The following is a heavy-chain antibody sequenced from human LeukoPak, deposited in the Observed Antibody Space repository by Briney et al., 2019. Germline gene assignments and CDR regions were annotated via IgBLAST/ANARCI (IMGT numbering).Heavy chain of an antibody. J-gene: IGHJ4*02. CDR2: INGDGSST. CDR1: GFTFSNYW. CDR3: ARSSYGSGVGKFDY. D-gene: IGHD3-10*01. V-gene: IGHV3-74*01. Sequence: GGSLRLSCAASGFTFSNYWMHWLRHAPGKGLVWVSQINGDGSSTKYADSVKGRFTISSDKAKNTVFLQVNSLRAEDTAVYYCARSSYGSGVGKFDYWGQGTLVTVSS.